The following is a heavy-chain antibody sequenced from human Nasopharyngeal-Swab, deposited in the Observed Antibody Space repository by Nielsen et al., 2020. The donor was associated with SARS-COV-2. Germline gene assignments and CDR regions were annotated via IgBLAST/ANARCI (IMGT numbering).Heavy chain of an antibody. CDR3: ATTRGLGPGGWFES. Sequence: GESLKISCAASGFTFSDYYMSWIRQAPGKGLEWVSYISNSGSSTNYADSVRGRFTISRDNAKNSLYLQMSSLRAEDTAVYYCATTRGLGPGGWFESWGQGTLVTVS. D-gene: IGHD1-1*01. J-gene: IGHJ5*01. V-gene: IGHV3-11*03. CDR1: GFTFSDYY. CDR2: ISNSGSST.